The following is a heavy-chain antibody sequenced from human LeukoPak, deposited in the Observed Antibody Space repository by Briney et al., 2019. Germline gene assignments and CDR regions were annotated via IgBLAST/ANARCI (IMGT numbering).Heavy chain of an antibody. Sequence: SETLSLTCTVSGGSISSGPYYWSWIRQPAGKGLEWIGRIYSSGRTNYNPSLKSRVTISLDTSKNQISLKVSSVTAADTAVYYCARDGRYYDILTGDDAFDIWGQGTMVTVSS. D-gene: IGHD3-9*01. V-gene: IGHV4-61*02. CDR1: GGSISSGPYY. J-gene: IGHJ3*02. CDR3: ARDGRYYDILTGDDAFDI. CDR2: IYSSGRT.